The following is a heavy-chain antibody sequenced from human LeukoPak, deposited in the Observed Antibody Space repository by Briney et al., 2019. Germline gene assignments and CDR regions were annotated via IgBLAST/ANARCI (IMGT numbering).Heavy chain of an antibody. J-gene: IGHJ4*02. CDR2: MNLDGSVT. CDR1: GFTFSASW. V-gene: IGHV3-74*01. Sequence: GGSLRLSCEASGFTFSASWMYWVRQPLGKGMVWVSRMNLDGSVTSYADSVEGRFTISRDNAKNTLYLQMDSVRADDTAIYYCARDSHLSRLLDYWGQGTPVTVSS. CDR3: ARDSHLSRLLDY.